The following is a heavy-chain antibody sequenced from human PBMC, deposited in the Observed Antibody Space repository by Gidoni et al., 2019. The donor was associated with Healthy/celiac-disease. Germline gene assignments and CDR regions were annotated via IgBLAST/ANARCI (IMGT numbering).Heavy chain of an antibody. CDR3: ARDLSYYDSSGYRFYYYYGMDV. Sequence: QVQLVQSGAMVKKPGACVRISCPASGYTSTGAYMHRVRQAPGQELEWMGRINPNSGGTNYAQKVQGRVTMTRDTSISTAYMELSRLRSDDTAVYYCARDLSYYDSSGYRFYYYYGMDVWGQGTTVTVAS. CDR1: GYTSTGAY. CDR2: INPNSGGT. V-gene: IGHV1-2*06. J-gene: IGHJ6*02. D-gene: IGHD3-22*01.